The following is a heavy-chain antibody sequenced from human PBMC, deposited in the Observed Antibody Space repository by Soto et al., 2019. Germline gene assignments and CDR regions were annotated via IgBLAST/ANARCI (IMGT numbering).Heavy chain of an antibody. J-gene: IGHJ5*02. V-gene: IGHV3-30*03. CDR3: ARTGETGYDWGWFDP. D-gene: IGHD3-9*01. CDR1: GFPFSAYA. Sequence: QVHLVESGGGVVQPGRSQRLSCAASGFPFSAYAMHWVRQAPGRGLEWLAVISSDGSNKHYADSVKGRFSISRDNYENTVYLQMNSLGTEDTAAYYCARTGETGYDWGWFDPWGQGTLVTVS. CDR2: ISSDGSNK.